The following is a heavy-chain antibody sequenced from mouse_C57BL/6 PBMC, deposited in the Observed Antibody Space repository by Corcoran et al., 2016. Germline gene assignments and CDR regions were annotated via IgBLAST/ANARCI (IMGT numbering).Heavy chain of an antibody. J-gene: IGHJ4*01. CDR1: GYTFTTYG. CDR3: ARVPYLPSLYYAMDY. CDR2: INTYSGVP. Sequence: QIQLVQSGPELKKPGETVKISCKASGYTFTTYGMSWVKQAPGKGLKWMGWINTYSGVPTYADDFKGRFAFSLETSASTAYLQINNLKNEDTATYFCARVPYLPSLYYAMDYWGQGTSVTVSS. V-gene: IGHV9-3*01. D-gene: IGHD6-2*01.